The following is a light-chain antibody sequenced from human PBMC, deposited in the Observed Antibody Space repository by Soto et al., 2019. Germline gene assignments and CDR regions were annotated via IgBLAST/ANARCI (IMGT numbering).Light chain of an antibody. V-gene: IGKV1-13*02. CDR2: DAS. Sequence: AIQLTQSPSSLSASVGDRVTITCRASQGISSALAWYQQKPGKAPKLLIYDASSLESGVPSRFSGSGSGTDFTLTISSLQPEDFATYYCQQYCGFGGGTKVEIK. J-gene: IGKJ4*01. CDR1: QGISSA. CDR3: QQYCG.